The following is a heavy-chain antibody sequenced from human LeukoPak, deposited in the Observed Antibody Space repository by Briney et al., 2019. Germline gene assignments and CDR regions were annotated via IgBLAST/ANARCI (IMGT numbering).Heavy chain of an antibody. Sequence: GGSLRLSCAASGFTFSSYGMHWVRQAPGKGLEWVSGISWNSGRIGYADSVKGRFTISRDNAKNSLYLQMNSLRAEDTALYYCAKVYSSGWHYDYWGQGTLVTVSS. J-gene: IGHJ4*02. CDR2: ISWNSGRI. CDR1: GFTFSSYG. D-gene: IGHD6-19*01. V-gene: IGHV3-9*01. CDR3: AKVYSSGWHYDY.